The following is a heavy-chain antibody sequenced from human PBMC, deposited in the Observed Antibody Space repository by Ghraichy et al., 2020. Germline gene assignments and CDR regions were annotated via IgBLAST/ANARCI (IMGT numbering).Heavy chain of an antibody. CDR1: GYTFTSYD. Sequence: ASVKVSCKASGYTFTSYDINWVRQATGQGLEWMGWMNPNSVNTGYAQKFQGRVTMTRNTSISTAYMELSSLRSEDTAVYYCARGLRFLEWLSYYYYYYGMDVWGQGTTVTVSS. CDR3: ARGLRFLEWLSYYYYYYGMDV. J-gene: IGHJ6*02. D-gene: IGHD3-3*01. V-gene: IGHV1-8*01. CDR2: MNPNSVNT.